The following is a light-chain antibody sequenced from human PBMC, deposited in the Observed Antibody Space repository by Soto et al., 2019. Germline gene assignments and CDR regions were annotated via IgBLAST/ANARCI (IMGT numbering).Light chain of an antibody. CDR2: GAS. CDR1: QGIRND. CDR3: QQYGYSPIT. V-gene: IGKV3-20*01. Sequence: TQSPSSLSASVGDRVTITCRASQGIRNDLGWYQQKPGQAPRLLIYGASSRATGIADRFSGSGSGTDFTLTISRLEPEDFALYYCQQYGYSPITFGQGTRLEIK. J-gene: IGKJ5*01.